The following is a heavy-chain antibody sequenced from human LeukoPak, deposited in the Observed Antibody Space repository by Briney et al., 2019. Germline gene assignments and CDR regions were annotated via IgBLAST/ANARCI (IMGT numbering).Heavy chain of an antibody. Sequence: SETLSLTCTVSGGSISSYYWSWIRQPAGKGLEWIGRIYTSGTTNCNPSLKSRVTMSVDTSKNQFSLKMRSVTAADTAVYYCARANYDGSDYWGQGTLVTVSS. CDR2: IYTSGTT. V-gene: IGHV4-4*07. J-gene: IGHJ4*02. CDR1: GGSISSYY. CDR3: ARANYDGSDY. D-gene: IGHD3-22*01.